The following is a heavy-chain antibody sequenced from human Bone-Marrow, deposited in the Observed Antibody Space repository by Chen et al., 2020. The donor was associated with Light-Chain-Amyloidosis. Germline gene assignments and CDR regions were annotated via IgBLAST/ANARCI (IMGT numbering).Heavy chain of an antibody. V-gene: IGHV4-39*01. CDR2: IHDSGIT. D-gene: IGHD4-17*01. CDR1: DGSVRSRSYF. Sequence: QVQLQESGPGLVKPSQTLSLSCSVSDGSVRSRSYFWGWIRQPPGKGLEWIGSIHDSGITHNNPSFNGRVTITGDRSSNQFYLRLHSVTAADTAEYYCASAPGPSYGDNYYFDYWGQGVLVTVSS. CDR3: ASAPGPSYGDNYYFDY. J-gene: IGHJ4*02.